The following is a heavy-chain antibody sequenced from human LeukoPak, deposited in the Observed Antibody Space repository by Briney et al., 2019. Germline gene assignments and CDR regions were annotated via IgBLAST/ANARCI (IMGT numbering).Heavy chain of an antibody. CDR1: GFTFSSYE. D-gene: IGHD6-19*01. V-gene: IGHV3-48*03. J-gene: IGHJ4*02. CDR2: ISSSGSTI. Sequence: GGSLRLSCAASGFTFSSYEMNWVRQAPGKGLEWVSYISSSGSTIYYADSVKGRFTISRDNAKNSLYLQMNSLRAEDTAVYYCARAREYSSGWTIDYWGQGTLVTVSS. CDR3: ARAREYSSGWTIDY.